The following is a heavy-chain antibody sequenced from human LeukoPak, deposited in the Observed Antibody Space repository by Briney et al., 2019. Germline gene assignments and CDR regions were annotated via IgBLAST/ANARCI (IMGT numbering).Heavy chain of an antibody. Sequence: SETLSLTCTVSGGSISSYYWSWIRQPAGKGLEWIGYIYYSGGTNYNPSLKSRVTISVDTSKNQFSLKLSSVTAADTDVYYCARGGAGCSSTSCYFRFDRWGQGTLVSVSS. CDR3: ARGGAGCSSTSCYFRFDR. J-gene: IGHJ5*02. CDR2: IYYSGGT. D-gene: IGHD2-2*01. V-gene: IGHV4-59*01. CDR1: GGSISSYY.